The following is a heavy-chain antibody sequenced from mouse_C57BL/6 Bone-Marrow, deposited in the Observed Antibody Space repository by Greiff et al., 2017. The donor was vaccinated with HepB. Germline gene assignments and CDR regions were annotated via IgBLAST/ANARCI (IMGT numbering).Heavy chain of an antibody. Sequence: QVQPQQPGAELVKPGASVKLSCKASGYTFTSYWMHWVKQRPGRGLEWIGRIDPNSGGTKYNEKFKSKATLTVDKPSSTAYMQLSSLTSEDSAVYYCARSNDGYYTYWYFDVWGTGTTVTVSS. CDR1: GYTFTSYW. CDR3: ARSNDGYYTYWYFDV. V-gene: IGHV1-72*01. D-gene: IGHD2-3*01. J-gene: IGHJ1*03. CDR2: IDPNSGGT.